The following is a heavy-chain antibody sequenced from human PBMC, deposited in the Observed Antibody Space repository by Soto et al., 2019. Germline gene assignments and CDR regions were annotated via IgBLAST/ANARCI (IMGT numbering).Heavy chain of an antibody. Sequence: EVQLVESGGGLVQPGGSLRLSCAASGFTFSSYDMHWVRQATGKGLEWVSAIGTAGDTYYPGSVKGRFTISRENAKNSLYLQMNSLRAEDTAVYYCARAYGKVVVVAATPPDYWGQGTLVTVSS. CDR2: IGTAGDT. CDR3: ARAYGKVVVVAATPPDY. D-gene: IGHD2-15*01. V-gene: IGHV3-13*01. J-gene: IGHJ4*02. CDR1: GFTFSSYD.